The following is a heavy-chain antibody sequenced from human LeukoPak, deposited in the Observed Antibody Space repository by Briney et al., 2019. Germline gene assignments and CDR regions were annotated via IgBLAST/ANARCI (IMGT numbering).Heavy chain of an antibody. CDR1: GFTFSSYG. J-gene: IGHJ4*02. D-gene: IGHD3-10*01. CDR3: ARDGHYYGSGSPFYFDY. Sequence: PGRSLRLSCAASGFTFSSYGMHWVRQAPGKGLEWVAVIWYDGSNKYYADSVKGRFTISRDNSMNTLYLQMNSLRAEDTAVYYCARDGHYYGSGSPFYFDYWGQGTLVTVSS. V-gene: IGHV3-33*01. CDR2: IWYDGSNK.